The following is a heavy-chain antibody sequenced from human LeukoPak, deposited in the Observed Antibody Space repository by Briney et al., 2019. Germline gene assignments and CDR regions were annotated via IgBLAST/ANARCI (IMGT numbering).Heavy chain of an antibody. Sequence: QSGGSLRLSCAASGFTFSSYAMHWVRQAPGKGLEWVAVISYDGSNKYYADSVKGRFTISRDNSKNTLYLQMNSLRAEDTAVYYCARESAYSSSWYVGILDYWGQGTLVTVSS. CDR3: ARESAYSSSWYVGILDY. CDR1: GFTFSSYA. D-gene: IGHD6-13*01. CDR2: ISYDGSNK. V-gene: IGHV3-30-3*01. J-gene: IGHJ4*02.